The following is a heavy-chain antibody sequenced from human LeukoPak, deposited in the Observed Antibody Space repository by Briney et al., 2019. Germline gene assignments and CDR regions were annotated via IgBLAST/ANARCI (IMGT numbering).Heavy chain of an antibody. CDR3: ARGSWSAADTNIDY. J-gene: IGHJ4*02. D-gene: IGHD6-13*01. CDR2: INSDGSRT. V-gene: IGHV3-74*01. CDR1: GSTLSTYW. Sequence: GGSLRLSCAASGSTLSTYWMHWVRHGPGKGLVWVSCINSDGSRTTYADSVKGRFTISRDNAKNTLYLQMNTLRVEDTAVYYCARGSWSAADTNIDYSGQGTLVTVSS.